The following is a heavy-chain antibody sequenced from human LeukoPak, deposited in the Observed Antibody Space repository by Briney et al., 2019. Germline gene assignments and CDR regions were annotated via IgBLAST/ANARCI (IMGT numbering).Heavy chain of an antibody. CDR3: ARVKGGSSWYTAYYMDV. CDR1: GFTVSSNY. J-gene: IGHJ6*03. D-gene: IGHD6-13*01. Sequence: GGSLRLSCAASGFTVSSNYMSWVRQAPGKGLERVSVIYSGGSTYYADSVKGRFTISRDNSKNTLYLQMNSLRAEDTAVYYCARVKGGSSWYTAYYMDVWGKGTTVTVSS. V-gene: IGHV3-53*01. CDR2: IYSGGST.